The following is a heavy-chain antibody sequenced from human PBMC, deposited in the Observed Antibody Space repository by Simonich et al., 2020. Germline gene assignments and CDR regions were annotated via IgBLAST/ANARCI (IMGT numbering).Heavy chain of an antibody. J-gene: IGHJ1*01. CDR1: GYTFTGSY. CDR2: NHPNRGGT. Sequence: VQLVQSGAEVKKPGASVKVSCKASGYTFTGSYMHWVGQAPGQGLECRGWNHPNRGGTNNTQKLQGRVTMTRDTSISTAYMELSRLRSDDTAVYYCARSHIAAAGTGYFQHWGQGTLVTVSS. V-gene: IGHV1-2*02. D-gene: IGHD6-13*01. CDR3: ARSHIAAAGTGYFQH.